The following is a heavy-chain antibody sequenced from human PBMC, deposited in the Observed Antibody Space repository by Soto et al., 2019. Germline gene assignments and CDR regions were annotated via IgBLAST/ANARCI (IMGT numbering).Heavy chain of an antibody. V-gene: IGHV1-18*01. CDR1: GYTFTSYG. Sequence: ASVKVSCKASGYTFTSYGISWVRQAPGQGLEWMGWISAYNGNTNYAQKLQGRVTMTTDTSTSTAYMELRSLRSDDTAVYYCARAPTYPLPFGTYYFDYWGQGTLVTVSS. D-gene: IGHD3-10*01. J-gene: IGHJ4*02. CDR2: ISAYNGNT. CDR3: ARAPTYPLPFGTYYFDY.